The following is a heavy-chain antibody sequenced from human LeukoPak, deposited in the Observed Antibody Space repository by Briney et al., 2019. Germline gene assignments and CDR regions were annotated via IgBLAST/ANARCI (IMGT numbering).Heavy chain of an antibody. CDR1: GFTFSSYD. J-gene: IGHJ4*02. Sequence: GGSLRLACAASGFTFSSYDMSWVRQAPGKGLQWVSAVSSGGDRTYYADSVKGRFSISRDNSKNTLYLQMNSLSADDTAVYYCASGGGYCSTTSCYVLYYWGQGAPVTVSS. CDR2: VSSGGDRT. V-gene: IGHV3-23*01. D-gene: IGHD2-2*01. CDR3: ASGGGYCSTTSCYVLYY.